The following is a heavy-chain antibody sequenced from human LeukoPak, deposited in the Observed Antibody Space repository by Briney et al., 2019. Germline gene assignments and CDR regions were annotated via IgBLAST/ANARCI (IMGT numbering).Heavy chain of an antibody. V-gene: IGHV3-11*01. J-gene: IGHJ4*02. CDR3: ASGCSGPVCYSMFDN. CDR2: ISRDYSTV. CDR1: VFTFSNYY. Sequence: PGGSLRLSCAASVFTFSNYYMSWIRQAPGTGLEWLSYISRDYSTVFYADSVKGRFTISRDNAQSSLNLQMNNLRADDTGLYYCASGCSGPVCYSMFDNWGQGTLVTVSS. D-gene: IGHD2-15*01.